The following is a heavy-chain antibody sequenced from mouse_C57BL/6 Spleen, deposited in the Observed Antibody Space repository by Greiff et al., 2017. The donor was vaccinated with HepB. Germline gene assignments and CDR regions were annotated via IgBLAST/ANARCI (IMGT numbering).Heavy chain of an antibody. J-gene: IGHJ2*01. V-gene: IGHV1-15*01. CDR2: IDPETGGT. D-gene: IGHD4-1*02. CDR1: GYTFTDYE. Sequence: QVQLQQSGAELVRPGASVTLSCKASGYTFTDYEMHWVKQTPVHGLEWIGAIDPETGGTAYNQKFKGKAILTADKSSSTAYMELLSLTSEDSAVYYCTKPSTVPLDYWGQGTTLTVSS. CDR3: TKPSTVPLDY.